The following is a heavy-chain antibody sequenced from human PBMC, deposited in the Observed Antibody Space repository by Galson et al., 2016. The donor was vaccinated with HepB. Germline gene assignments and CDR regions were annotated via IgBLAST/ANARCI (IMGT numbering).Heavy chain of an antibody. CDR3: AKEGCYYDSSGCSFDY. CDR1: GFTFSRYG. J-gene: IGHJ4*02. D-gene: IGHD3-22*01. CDR2: ISYDGSNK. Sequence: SLRLSCAVSGFTFSRYGMYWVRQAPAKGLEWVALISYDGSNKYYADSVKGRFTISRDNSKNTLYLQMNSLRAEDTAVYYCAKEGCYYDSSGCSFDYWGQGTLVTVSS. V-gene: IGHV3-30*18.